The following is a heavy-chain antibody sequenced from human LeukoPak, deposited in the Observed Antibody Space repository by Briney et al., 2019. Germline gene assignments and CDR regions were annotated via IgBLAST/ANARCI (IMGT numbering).Heavy chain of an antibody. CDR2: ISGSGDST. CDR1: GFIFRGHA. Sequence: GGSLRLSCAASGFIFRGHAMNWVRQAPGKGLEWVSTISGSGDSTYYADSVKGRFTISRDNSKNTLYLQVNSLRAEDTALYYCAKARRYFDWLIDYWGQGTLVTVSS. CDR3: AKARRYFDWLIDY. V-gene: IGHV3-23*01. J-gene: IGHJ4*02. D-gene: IGHD3-9*01.